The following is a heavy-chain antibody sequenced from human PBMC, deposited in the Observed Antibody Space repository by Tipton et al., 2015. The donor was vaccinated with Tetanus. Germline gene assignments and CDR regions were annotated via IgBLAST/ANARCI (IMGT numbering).Heavy chain of an antibody. CDR1: GYSFTSYW. CDR2: IYPGDSDT. Sequence: VQLVQSGAEVKKPGESLKISCKGSGYSFTSYWIGWVRQMPGKGLEWMGIIYPGDSDTSYSPSFRGQVTISADKSISTASLQWSSLKASDTAMYYCARLLPGDPYCSGGSCAPFDPWGQGTLVTVSS. J-gene: IGHJ5*02. D-gene: IGHD2-15*01. V-gene: IGHV5-51*01. CDR3: ARLLPGDPYCSGGSCAPFDP.